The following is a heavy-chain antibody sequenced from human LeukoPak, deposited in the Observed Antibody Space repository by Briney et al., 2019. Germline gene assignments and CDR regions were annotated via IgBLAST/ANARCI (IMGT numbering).Heavy chain of an antibody. J-gene: IGHJ4*02. D-gene: IGHD3-9*01. V-gene: IGHV3-9*01. CDR2: ISWNSGSI. Sequence: GGSLRLSCAASGFTFHDYAMHWVRQAPGKGLEWVSGISWNSGSIAYADSVKGRFTISRDNAKNSLYLQMNSLRAEDTALYYCAKDADYDILTGYSRLYYIDYWGQGTLVTVSS. CDR3: AKDADYDILTGYSRLYYIDY. CDR1: GFTFHDYA.